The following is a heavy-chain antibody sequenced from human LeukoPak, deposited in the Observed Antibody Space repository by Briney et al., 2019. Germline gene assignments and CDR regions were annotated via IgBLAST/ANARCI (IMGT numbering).Heavy chain of an antibody. Sequence: SGGSLRLSCAASGFTVSSNYMSWVRQTPGKGLAWVSVLYSGGNTYYADSVKGRFTISRDNSKNMLFLQMNSLRAEDTAVYYCARVGRGDTYGYVDYGGQGTLVTVSS. CDR2: LYSGGNT. J-gene: IGHJ4*02. CDR1: GFTVSSNY. D-gene: IGHD5-18*01. CDR3: ARVGRGDTYGYVDY. V-gene: IGHV3-66*01.